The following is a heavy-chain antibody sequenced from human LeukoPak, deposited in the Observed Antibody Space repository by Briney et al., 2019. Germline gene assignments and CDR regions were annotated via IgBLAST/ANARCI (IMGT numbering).Heavy chain of an antibody. Sequence: SETLSLTCTVSGYSISSGYYWGWIRQPPGKGLEWIGSIYHSGSTYYNPSLKSRVTISVDTSKNQFSLKLSSVTAADTAVYYCARDRKGMTTVTTDFDYWGQGTLVTVSS. CDR1: GYSISSGYY. CDR3: ARDRKGMTTVTTDFDY. J-gene: IGHJ4*02. D-gene: IGHD4-11*01. V-gene: IGHV4-38-2*02. CDR2: IYHSGST.